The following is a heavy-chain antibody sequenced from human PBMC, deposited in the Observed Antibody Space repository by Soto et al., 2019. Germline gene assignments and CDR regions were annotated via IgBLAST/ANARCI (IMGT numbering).Heavy chain of an antibody. V-gene: IGHV4-39*01. Sequence: SETLSLTCTVSGGSISISSYYWGWIRQPPGKGLEWIGSIYYSGSTYYNPSLKSRVTISVDTSKNQFSLKLSSVTAADTAVYYCARVIAATRARGYYYMDVWGKGTTVT. CDR1: GGSISISSYY. D-gene: IGHD2-15*01. CDR2: IYYSGST. J-gene: IGHJ6*03. CDR3: ARVIAATRARGYYYMDV.